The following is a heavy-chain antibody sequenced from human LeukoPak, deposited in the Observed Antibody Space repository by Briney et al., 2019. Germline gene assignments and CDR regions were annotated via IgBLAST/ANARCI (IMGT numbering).Heavy chain of an antibody. Sequence: GGSLRLSCAASGFTFSSYAMSWVRQAPGKGLEWVPAISSSVSSTYYADSVKGRFPNSRANSKTTLYLQMNSLRAEDTAVYYCAKGGLHLYFHTYGGQGTLVPVSS. D-gene: IGHD2-21*02. CDR3: AKGGLHLYFHTY. CDR1: GFTFSSYA. J-gene: IGHJ4*02. CDR2: ISSSVSST. V-gene: IGHV3-23*01.